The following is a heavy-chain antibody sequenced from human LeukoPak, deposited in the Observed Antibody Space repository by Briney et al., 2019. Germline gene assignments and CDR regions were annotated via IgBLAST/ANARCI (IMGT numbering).Heavy chain of an antibody. V-gene: IGHV4-34*01. Sequence: SETLSLTCAVYGGSFSDYYWNWIRQPPGKGLEWIGEINHNGSTNYNPSLKGRITISVDTSKNQFSLKLSSVTAADTAVYYCARTGSGYDYYYYYYYMDVWGKGTTVTVSS. D-gene: IGHD5-12*01. J-gene: IGHJ6*03. CDR2: INHNGST. CDR3: ARTGSGYDYYYYYYYMDV. CDR1: GGSFSDYY.